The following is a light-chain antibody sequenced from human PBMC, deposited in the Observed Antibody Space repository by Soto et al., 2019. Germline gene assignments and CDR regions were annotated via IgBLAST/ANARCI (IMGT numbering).Light chain of an antibody. V-gene: IGKV3-20*01. CDR3: HQYSSPFT. Sequence: EIVLTQSPGTLSLSPGERATLSCRASQSVSSSYLAWYQQKPGQTPRLLIYDASSRATDIPDRFSGSGSGTDFSLTISRLEPEDFAVYYCHQYSSPFTFGQGTKLE. CDR1: QSVSSSY. J-gene: IGKJ2*01. CDR2: DAS.